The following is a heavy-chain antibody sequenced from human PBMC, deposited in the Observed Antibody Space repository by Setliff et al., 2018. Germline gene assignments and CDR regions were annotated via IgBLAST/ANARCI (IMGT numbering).Heavy chain of an antibody. V-gene: IGHV3-48*03. CDR1: GFTFGDFA. Sequence: GGSLRLSCAASGFTFGDFAMNWVRQAPGKGLEWLSYISSSGSTIYYADSVKGRFTVSRDNAKNSLYLQMSSLRAEDTAVYYCARGWVAVTVDYWGQGSLVTVSS. CDR2: ISSSGSTI. CDR3: ARGWVAVTVDY. J-gene: IGHJ4*02. D-gene: IGHD2-21*02.